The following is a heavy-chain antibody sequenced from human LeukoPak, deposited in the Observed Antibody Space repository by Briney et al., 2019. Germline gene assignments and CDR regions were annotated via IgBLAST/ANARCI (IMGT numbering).Heavy chain of an antibody. D-gene: IGHD3-22*01. CDR2: IYQSGRT. CDR3: ACLTTADAFDI. CDR1: GYSISSGYY. Sequence: SETLSLTCTVSGYSISSGYYWGWIRQPPGKGLEWIGSIYQSGRTFYNPSLKSRVPISVDTPNNQFSLKLTSVTAADTAVYYCACLTTADAFDIWGQGTMVTVSS. V-gene: IGHV4-38-2*02. J-gene: IGHJ3*02.